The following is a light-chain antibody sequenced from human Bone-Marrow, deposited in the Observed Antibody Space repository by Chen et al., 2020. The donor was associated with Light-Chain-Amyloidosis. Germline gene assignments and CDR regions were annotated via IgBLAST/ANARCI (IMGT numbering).Light chain of an antibody. CDR1: QGISSY. CDR2: AAS. Sequence: AIRLTQSPSSFSASTGDRVTITCRASQGISSYLAWYQQKPVKAPKLLIYAASTLQSGVPSRFSVSGSFPDFTLPISCLQSEDFATYYCQQYYSYPWTFVQ. J-gene: IGKJ1*01. CDR3: QQYYSYPWT. V-gene: IGKV1-8*01.